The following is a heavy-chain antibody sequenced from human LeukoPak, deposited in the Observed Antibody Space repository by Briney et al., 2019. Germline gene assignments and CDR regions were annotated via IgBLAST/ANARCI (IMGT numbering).Heavy chain of an antibody. CDR3: ARDLGYSSGWYGGSYYFDY. CDR1: GFTFSLYP. D-gene: IGHD6-19*01. J-gene: IGHJ4*02. V-gene: IGHV3-30*04. CDR2: TSSDGNNQ. Sequence: QPGGSLRLSCVASGFTFSLYPIHWVRQAPDKGLEWVSVTSSDGNNQYYADSVKGRFTISRDNSKNTLYLQMNSLRAEDTAVYYCARDLGYSSGWYGGSYYFDYWGQGTLVTVSS.